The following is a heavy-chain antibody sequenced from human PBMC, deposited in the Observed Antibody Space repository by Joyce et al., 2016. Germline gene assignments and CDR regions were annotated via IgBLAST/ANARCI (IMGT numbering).Heavy chain of an antibody. CDR3: DAFHF. Sequence: EVHLLQSGPEVKKPGTTVTISCEISGYTFSDYYMQWVRQAPGKGLEWMGLIDPEDGETLSAEEFLGRLTITADSAVYYCTTGAQHPHIVAPTTSSSDAFHFWGQGTLVIVSS. V-gene: IGHV1-69-2*01. CDR1: GYTFSDYY. D-gene: IGHD5-12*01. CDR2: IDPEDGET. J-gene: IGHJ3*01.